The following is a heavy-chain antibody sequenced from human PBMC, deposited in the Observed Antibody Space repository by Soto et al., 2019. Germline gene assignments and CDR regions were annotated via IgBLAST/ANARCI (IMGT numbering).Heavy chain of an antibody. J-gene: IGHJ5*02. V-gene: IGHV4-34*01. CDR1: GGSFSGYY. D-gene: IGHD6-13*01. Sequence: SETLSLTCAVYGGSFSGYYWSWIRQPPGKGLEWIGEINHSGSTNYNPSLKSRVTISVDTSKNQFSLKLSSVTAADTAVYYCASTGGSSSWENWFDPWGQGTLVTVSS. CDR2: INHSGST. CDR3: ASTGGSSSWENWFDP.